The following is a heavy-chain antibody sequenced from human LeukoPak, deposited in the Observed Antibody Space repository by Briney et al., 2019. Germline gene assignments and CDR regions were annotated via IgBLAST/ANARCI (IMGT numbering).Heavy chain of an antibody. CDR2: ISSSGSTI. CDR1: GFTFSSYE. CDR3: AKAPVTTCRGAYCYLFDY. D-gene: IGHD2-21*01. J-gene: IGHJ4*02. Sequence: GGSLRLSCAASGFTFSSYEMNWVRQAPGKGLEWVSYISSSGSTIYYADSVKGRFTISRDSSKNTLFLQMNRLRPEDAAVYYCAKAPVTTCRGAYCYLFDYWGQGTLVTVSS. V-gene: IGHV3-48*03.